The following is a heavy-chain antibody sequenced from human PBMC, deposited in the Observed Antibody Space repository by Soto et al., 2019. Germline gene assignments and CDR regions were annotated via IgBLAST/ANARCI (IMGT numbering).Heavy chain of an antibody. CDR2: INPNSGGT. CDR1: GYTFTGYY. Sequence: ASVKVSCKASGYTFTGYYMHWVRQAPGQGLEWMGWINPNSGGTNYAQKFQGRVTMTRDTSISTAYMELSRLRSDDTAVYYCARLFIPAALPLNAFDIWGQGTMVTVSS. J-gene: IGHJ3*02. CDR3: ARLFIPAALPLNAFDI. D-gene: IGHD6-13*01. V-gene: IGHV1-2*02.